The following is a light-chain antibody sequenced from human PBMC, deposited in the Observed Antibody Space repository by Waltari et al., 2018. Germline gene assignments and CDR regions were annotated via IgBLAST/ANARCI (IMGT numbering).Light chain of an antibody. J-gene: IGKJ4*01. V-gene: IGKV3-15*01. CDR3: QQYNTWPT. CDR2: GAS. Sequence: EIVMTQSPVTLSVSPGERATPSCRASQRISSNLAWYQQKPGQSPRLLIHGASTRATGIPARFSGSGSGTDFTLTISSLQSEDFAVYFCQQYNTWPTFGGGTKVEIK. CDR1: QRISSN.